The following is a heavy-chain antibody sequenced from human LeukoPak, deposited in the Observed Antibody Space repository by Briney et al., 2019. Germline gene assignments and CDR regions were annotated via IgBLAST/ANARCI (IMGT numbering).Heavy chain of an antibody. J-gene: IGHJ5*02. V-gene: IGHV4-39*07. Sequence: SETLSLTCTVSGGSISSSSYYWGWIRQPPGKGLEWIGSIYYSGSTYYNPSLKSRVTISVDTSKNQFSLKLSSVTAADTAVYYCARAAVPDYYDSSGYLNWFDPWGQGTLVTVSS. CDR3: ARAAVPDYYDSSGYLNWFDP. CDR1: GGSISSSSYY. D-gene: IGHD3-22*01. CDR2: IYYSGST.